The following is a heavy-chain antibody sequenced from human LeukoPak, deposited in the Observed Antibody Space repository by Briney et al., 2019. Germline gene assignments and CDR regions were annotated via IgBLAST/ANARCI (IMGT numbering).Heavy chain of an antibody. CDR3: AKDGPTYYDSSGYYFSLPDF. J-gene: IGHJ4*02. CDR1: GFTFSSYA. Sequence: GGSLRLSCAASGFTFSSYAMHWVRQAPGKGLEWVAVISYDGSNKYYADSVKGRFTISRDNSKNTLYLQMNSLRAEDTAVYYCAKDGPTYYDSSGYYFSLPDFWGQGTLVTVSS. CDR2: ISYDGSNK. V-gene: IGHV3-30*04. D-gene: IGHD3-22*01.